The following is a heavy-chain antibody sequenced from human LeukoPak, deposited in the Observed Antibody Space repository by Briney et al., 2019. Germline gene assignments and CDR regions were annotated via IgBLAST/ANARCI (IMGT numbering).Heavy chain of an antibody. Sequence: SETLSFTCAVSGGSISSGGYSWSWIRQPPGKGLEWIGYIYHSGSTYYNPSLKSRVTISVDRSKNQFSLKLSSVTAADTAVYYCARERLYCSSTSCPGSWFDPWGQGTLVTVSS. CDR2: IYHSGST. CDR3: ARERLYCSSTSCPGSWFDP. V-gene: IGHV4-30-2*01. CDR1: GGSISSGGYS. D-gene: IGHD2-2*01. J-gene: IGHJ5*02.